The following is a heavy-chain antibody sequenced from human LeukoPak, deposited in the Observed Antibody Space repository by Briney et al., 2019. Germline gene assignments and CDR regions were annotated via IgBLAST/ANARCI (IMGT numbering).Heavy chain of an antibody. CDR3: ARTRTSIHRAFDY. V-gene: IGHV3-48*03. CDR2: ISSSGSTI. J-gene: IGHJ4*02. CDR1: GFTFSSYE. Sequence: GGSLRLSCAASGFTFSSYEMNWVRQAPGKGLEWVSYISSSGSTIYYADSVKGRFTISRDNAKNSLYLQMNSLRAEDTAVYYCARTRTSIHRAFDYWGQGTLVTVSS. D-gene: IGHD2-2*01.